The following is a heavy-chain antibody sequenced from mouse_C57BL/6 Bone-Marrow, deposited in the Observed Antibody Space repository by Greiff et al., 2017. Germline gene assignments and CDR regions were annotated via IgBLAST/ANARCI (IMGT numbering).Heavy chain of an antibody. CDR1: GYTFTDYE. Sequence: VQLQQSGAELVRPGASVTLSCKASGYTFTDYEMHWVKQTPVHGLEWIGAIDPETGGTAYNQKFKGKAILTADKSSSTAYMELRSLTSEDSAVYYCTRRGGYDGFAYWGQGTLVTVSA. V-gene: IGHV1-15*01. CDR3: TRRGGYDGFAY. CDR2: IDPETGGT. D-gene: IGHD2-2*01. J-gene: IGHJ3*01.